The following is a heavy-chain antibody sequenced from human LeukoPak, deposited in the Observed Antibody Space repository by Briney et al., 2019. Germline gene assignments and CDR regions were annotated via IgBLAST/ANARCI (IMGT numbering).Heavy chain of an antibody. J-gene: IGHJ6*03. D-gene: IGHD1-26*01. CDR2: IYTSGST. V-gene: IGHV4-61*02. CDR1: GGSISSGSYY. Sequence: SQTLSLTCTVSGGSISSGSYYWSWIRQPAGKGLEWIGRIYTSGSTNYNPSLKSRVTMSVDTSKNQFSLKLSSVTAADTAVYYCARDGESGSYAGRSYYYYYYMDVWGKGTTVTVSS. CDR3: ARDGESGSYAGRSYYYYYYMDV.